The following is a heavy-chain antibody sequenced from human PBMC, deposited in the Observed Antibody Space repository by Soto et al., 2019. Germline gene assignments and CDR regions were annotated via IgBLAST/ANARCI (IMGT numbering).Heavy chain of an antibody. V-gene: IGHV4-59*01. CDR1: GASITSDY. CDR3: AKELPRSLEMATIRPRVSDAFDI. CDR2: IYYSGSA. J-gene: IGHJ3*02. Sequence: PSETLSLTCTVSGASITSDYWNWIRQPPGKGLEWIGYIYYSGSANYNPSLKSRATILVDKSKSQISLKLRSVTAADTAVYYCAKELPRSLEMATIRPRVSDAFDIWGQGTRVTVSS. D-gene: IGHD5-12*01.